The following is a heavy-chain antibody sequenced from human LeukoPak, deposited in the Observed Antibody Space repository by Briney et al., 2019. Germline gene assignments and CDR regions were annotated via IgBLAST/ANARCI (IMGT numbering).Heavy chain of an antibody. D-gene: IGHD3-22*01. Sequence: SETLSLTCTVFGYSISSGYCWGWIRQPPGKGLEWIGNICHSETTYYNPSLKSRVTISLDTSKNQFSLKLSSVTAADTAVYYCARDDITMIDYWGQGTLVTVSS. CDR2: ICHSETT. J-gene: IGHJ4*02. V-gene: IGHV4-38-2*02. CDR1: GYSISSGYC. CDR3: ARDDITMIDY.